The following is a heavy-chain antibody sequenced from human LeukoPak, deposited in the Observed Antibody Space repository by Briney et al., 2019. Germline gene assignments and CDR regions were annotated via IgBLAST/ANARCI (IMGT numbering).Heavy chain of an antibody. J-gene: IGHJ6*02. CDR1: GFTFSSYA. CDR3: ARITGITGTILYYYYGMDV. CDR2: IKLDGSEK. Sequence: GGSLRLSCAASGFTFSSYAMSWVRQAPGKGLEWVANIKLDGSEKNYVDSVKGRFTISRDNAKNSLYLQMNSLRAEDTAVYYCARITGITGTILYYYYGMDVWGQGTTVTVSS. D-gene: IGHD1-7*01. V-gene: IGHV3-7*03.